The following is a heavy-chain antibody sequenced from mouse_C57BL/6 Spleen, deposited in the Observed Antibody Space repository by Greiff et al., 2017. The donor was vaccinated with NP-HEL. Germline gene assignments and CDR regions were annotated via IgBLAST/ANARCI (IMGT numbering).Heavy chain of an antibody. D-gene: IGHD2-3*01. CDR2: IDPETGGT. CDR1: GYTFTDYE. J-gene: IGHJ3*01. CDR3: TRREDGYYGWFAY. V-gene: IGHV1-15*01. Sequence: QVQLKESGAELVRPGASVTLSCKASGYTFTDYEMHWVKQTPVHGLEWIGAIDPETGGTAYNQKFKGKAILTADKSSSTAYMELRSLTSEDSAVYYCTRREDGYYGWFAYWGQGTLVTVSA.